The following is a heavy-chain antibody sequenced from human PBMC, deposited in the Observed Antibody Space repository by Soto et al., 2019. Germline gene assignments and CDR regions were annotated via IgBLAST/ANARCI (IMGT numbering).Heavy chain of an antibody. Sequence: SETLSLTCTVSGGSISSGGYYWSWIRQHPGKGLVWIGYIYYSGSTYYNPSLKSRVTISVDTSKNQFSLKLSSVTAADTAVYYCARNERITMVRGVIERSNWFDPWGQGTLVTVSS. V-gene: IGHV4-31*03. J-gene: IGHJ5*02. CDR1: GGSISSGGYY. D-gene: IGHD3-10*01. CDR3: ARNERITMVRGVIERSNWFDP. CDR2: IYYSGST.